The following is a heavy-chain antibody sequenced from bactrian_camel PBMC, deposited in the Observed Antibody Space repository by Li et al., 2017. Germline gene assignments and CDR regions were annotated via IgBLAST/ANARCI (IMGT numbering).Heavy chain of an antibody. Sequence: HVQLVESGGGLVQPGGSLRLSCAYSGWTFSRYWMYWVRQAQEKGLEWVATMNPLGGPTYYLDSVKGRFTISRDDAKATVFLQMNSLKAEDTAVYYCVTMSGNWDFPSWGQGTQVTVS. CDR1: GWTFSRYW. D-gene: IGHD7*01. J-gene: IGHJ6*01. CDR2: MNPLGGPT. CDR3: VTMSGNWDFPS. V-gene: IGHV3S1*01.